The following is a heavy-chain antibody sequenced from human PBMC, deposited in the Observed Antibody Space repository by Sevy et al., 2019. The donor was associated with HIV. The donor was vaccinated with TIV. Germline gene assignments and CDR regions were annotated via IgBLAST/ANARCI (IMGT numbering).Heavy chain of an antibody. Sequence: GGSLRLSCAASGFTFSNAWMIWVRQAPGKGLEWVGRIKSKTDGGTTDYAAPVKGRFTISRDDSKNTLYLQMNSLKTEDTAVYYCTTDGGGYNYGYSFDYWGQGTLVTVSS. CDR2: IKSKTDGGTT. CDR3: TTDGGGYNYGYSFDY. CDR1: GFTFSNAW. J-gene: IGHJ4*02. V-gene: IGHV3-15*07. D-gene: IGHD5-18*01.